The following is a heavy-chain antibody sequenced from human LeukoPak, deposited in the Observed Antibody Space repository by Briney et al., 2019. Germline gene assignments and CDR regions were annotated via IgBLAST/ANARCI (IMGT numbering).Heavy chain of an antibody. CDR3: ARGKQQLVPYYYYYYGMDV. CDR2: INPSGGST. Sequence: AASVKVSCKASGYTFTSYYMHWVRQAPGQGLEWMGIINPSGGSTSYAQKFQGRVTMTTDTSTSTAYMELSSLRSEDTAVYYCARGKQQLVPYYYYYYGMDVWGQGTTVTVSS. D-gene: IGHD6-13*01. V-gene: IGHV1-46*01. CDR1: GYTFTSYY. J-gene: IGHJ6*02.